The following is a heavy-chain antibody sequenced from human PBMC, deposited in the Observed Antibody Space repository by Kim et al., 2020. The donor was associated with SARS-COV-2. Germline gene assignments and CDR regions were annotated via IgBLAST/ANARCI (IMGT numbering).Heavy chain of an antibody. CDR2: IGSGGDYT. CDR3: AREGVLCAGTTCYVDY. D-gene: IGHD2-2*01. V-gene: IGHV3-21*04. J-gene: IGHJ4*02. Sequence: GGSLRLSCAASGFTFSDYRMDWVRQAPGKGLEWVSSIGSGGDYTHYADSVKGRFTISRDNVNNSMYLQMNSLRVEDTAIYYCAREGVLCAGTTCYVDYWGQGTLVTVSS. CDR1: GFTFSDYR.